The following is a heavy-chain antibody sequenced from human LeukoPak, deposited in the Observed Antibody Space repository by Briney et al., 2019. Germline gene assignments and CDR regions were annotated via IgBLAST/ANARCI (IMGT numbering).Heavy chain of an antibody. D-gene: IGHD2-8*01. CDR2: INSDGSS. CDR3: ARYNGVCYRSCAFDI. V-gene: IGHV3-74*01. CDR1: GFTFSSYW. J-gene: IGHJ3*02. Sequence: GGSLRLSCAASGFTFSSYWMHWVRQAPGKGLVWVSRINSDGSSDYADSVTGRFTISRDNAKNTLYLQMNSLRDEDTAVYYCARYNGVCYRSCAFDIWGQGTMVTFSS.